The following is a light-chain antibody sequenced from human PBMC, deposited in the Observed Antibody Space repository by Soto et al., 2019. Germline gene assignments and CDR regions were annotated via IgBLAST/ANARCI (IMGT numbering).Light chain of an antibody. Sequence: IVMTQSPATVSASPGERVTLSCRASQSVSGNVAWYQQKPGQPPRLLVYGASTTATDIPARFFGSRSETEFTLTITRLQSEDFGTYYCQQFNTWPRTFGQGTKVDIK. V-gene: IGKV3-15*01. CDR3: QQFNTWPRT. CDR2: GAS. CDR1: QSVSGN. J-gene: IGKJ1*01.